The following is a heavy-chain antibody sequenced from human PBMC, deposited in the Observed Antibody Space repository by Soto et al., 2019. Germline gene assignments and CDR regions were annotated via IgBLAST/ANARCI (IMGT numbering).Heavy chain of an antibody. V-gene: IGHV1-69*12. CDR3: ARHSGVTLQDPFDY. D-gene: IGHD1-26*01. CDR1: GGTFSSYA. J-gene: IGHJ4*02. Sequence: QVQLVQSGAEVKKPGSSVKVSCKASGGTFSSYAISWVRQAPGQRLEWMGGIIPIFGTANYAQKFQGRVTITADESTSTAYMELSSLRSEDTAVYYCARHSGVTLQDPFDYWGQGTLVTVSS. CDR2: IIPIFGTA.